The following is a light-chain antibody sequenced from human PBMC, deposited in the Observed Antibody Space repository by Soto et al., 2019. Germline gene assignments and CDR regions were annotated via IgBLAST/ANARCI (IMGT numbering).Light chain of an antibody. CDR3: QQYGSSPPIT. CDR1: QSLNSSY. J-gene: IGKJ5*01. CDR2: DAS. V-gene: IGKV3-20*01. Sequence: DIVLTQSPGTLSLSPGERATLSCRASQSLNSSYLAWYQQKPGQAPRLLIYDASSRATGIPDRFSGSGSGTDFTLTISRLGPEDSAVYYCQQYGSSPPITFGQGTRLEIK.